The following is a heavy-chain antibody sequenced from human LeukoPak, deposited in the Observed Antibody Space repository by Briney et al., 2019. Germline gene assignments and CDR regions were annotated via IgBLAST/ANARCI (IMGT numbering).Heavy chain of an antibody. Sequence: ASVKVSCKASGYTFTSYDIYRVRPATGQGLEWKVWMNPNSGNTGYAQKFQGRVTMTRNSSISTAYMELSSLGSEYTAVYYCAIESAFDIWGQGTMVTVSS. V-gene: IGHV1-8*01. CDR3: AIESAFDI. J-gene: IGHJ3*02. CDR1: GYTFTSYD. CDR2: MNPNSGNT.